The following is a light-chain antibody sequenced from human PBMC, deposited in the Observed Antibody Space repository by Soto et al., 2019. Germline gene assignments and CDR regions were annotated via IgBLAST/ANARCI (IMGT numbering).Light chain of an antibody. CDR3: SSYTSSINYV. CDR1: SNDITLYNY. CDR2: QVT. J-gene: IGLJ1*01. Sequence: QSALTQPPSVSGSPGQSITISCTGTSNDITLYNYVSWYQQYPGKAPKLIIYQVTNRPSGVSTRFSGSKSGNTASLTISGLQAEDEADYYCSSYTSSINYVFGTGTQLTVL. V-gene: IGLV2-14*01.